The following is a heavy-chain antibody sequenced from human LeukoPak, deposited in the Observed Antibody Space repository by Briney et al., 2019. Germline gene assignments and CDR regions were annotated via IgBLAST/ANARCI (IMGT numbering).Heavy chain of an antibody. D-gene: IGHD1-14*01. CDR2: IYSGGAI. CDR1: GFAVGSNY. Sequence: PGGSLRLSCVASGFAVGSNYMSWVRQAPGKGLEWVSLIYSGGAIRYADSVKGRFTISRDSCKNTLFLQMNDLTVEDTARYYCARRPGNWGQGILVTVSS. V-gene: IGHV3-53*01. CDR3: ARRPGN. J-gene: IGHJ4*02.